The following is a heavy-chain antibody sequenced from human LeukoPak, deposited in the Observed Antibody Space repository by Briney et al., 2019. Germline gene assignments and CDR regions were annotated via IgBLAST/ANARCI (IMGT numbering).Heavy chain of an antibody. D-gene: IGHD6-6*01. CDR2: INHSGST. CDR3: ARSVGAARPFDP. V-gene: IGHV4-34*01. J-gene: IGHJ5*02. Sequence: SETLSLTCAVYGGSFSGYYWSWIRQAPGKGLEWIGEINHSGSTNYNPSLKSRVTISVDTSKNQFSLKLSSVTAADTAVYYCARSVGAARPFDPWGQGTLVTVSS. CDR1: GGSFSGYY.